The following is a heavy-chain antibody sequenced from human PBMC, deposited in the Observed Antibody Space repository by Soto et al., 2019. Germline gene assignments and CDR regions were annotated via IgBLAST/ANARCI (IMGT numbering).Heavy chain of an antibody. Sequence: GGSLRLSCAASGFTFSSYWMHWVRQAPGKGLVWVSRINSDGSSTSYADSVKGRFTISRDNAKNTLYLQMNSLRAEDTAVYYCARGRVVVAATRRKGFDYWGQGTLVTVSS. CDR3: ARGRVVVAATRRKGFDY. J-gene: IGHJ4*02. CDR1: GFTFSSYW. D-gene: IGHD2-15*01. CDR2: INSDGSST. V-gene: IGHV3-74*01.